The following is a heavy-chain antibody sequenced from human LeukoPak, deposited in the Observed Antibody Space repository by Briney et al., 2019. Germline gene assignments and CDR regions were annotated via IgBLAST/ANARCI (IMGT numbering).Heavy chain of an antibody. D-gene: IGHD3-10*01. CDR1: GDSITSDTYY. V-gene: IGHV4-39*01. J-gene: IGHJ4*02. CDR3: ARRHYGSGYYPYYFDY. Sequence: SETLSLTCTVSGDSITSDTYYWGWIRQPPGKELEWIGTIYYSGTTFYNPSLKSRVSISVDTSKNQFSLRLNSVTAADTAVYYCARRHYGSGYYPYYFDYWGQGTLVTVSS. CDR2: IYYSGTT.